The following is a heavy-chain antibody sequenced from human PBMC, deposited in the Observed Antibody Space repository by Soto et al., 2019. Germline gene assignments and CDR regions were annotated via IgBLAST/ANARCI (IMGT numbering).Heavy chain of an antibody. V-gene: IGHV4-30-2*06. Sequence: LSLTCTVSGGSISSGCYSWTWIRQSPGKGLEWIGYTYQSGSAYYNPSLKSRVTISVDRSKNQFSLNLTSVTAADTAVYYCARDYYGMDVWGQGTTVTVSS. CDR2: TYQSGSA. CDR1: GGSISSGCYS. CDR3: ARDYYGMDV. J-gene: IGHJ6*02.